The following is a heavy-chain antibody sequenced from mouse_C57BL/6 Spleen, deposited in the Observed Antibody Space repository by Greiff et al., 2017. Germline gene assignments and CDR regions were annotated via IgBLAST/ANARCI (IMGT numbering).Heavy chain of an antibody. D-gene: IGHD2-1*01. CDR1: GYTFTDYY. CDR3: ARRGALWYPWYFDV. V-gene: IGHV1-26*01. Sequence: EVQLQQSGPELVKPGASVKISCKASGYTFTDYYMNWVKQSHGKSLEWIGDINPNNGGTSYNQKFKGKATLTVDKSSRTAYMELRSLTSEDSAVYYCARRGALWYPWYFDVWGTGTTVTVSS. CDR2: INPNNGGT. J-gene: IGHJ1*03.